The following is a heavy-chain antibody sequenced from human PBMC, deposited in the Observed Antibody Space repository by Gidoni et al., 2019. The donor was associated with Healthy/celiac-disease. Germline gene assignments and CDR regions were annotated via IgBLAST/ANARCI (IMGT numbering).Heavy chain of an antibody. CDR1: GVTFDDYA. CDR2: ISWNSGSI. J-gene: IGHJ4*02. D-gene: IGHD3-16*01. V-gene: IGHV3-9*01. CDR3: ANDYVRQ. Sequence: EVQLVEYGGVLVQPGRYLRLSCASSGVTFDDYAMHWVRQALGKGLEWVSGISWNSGSIGYADSVKGRFTISRDNAKNSLYLQMNSLRAEDTALYYGANDYVRQWGQGTLVTVSS.